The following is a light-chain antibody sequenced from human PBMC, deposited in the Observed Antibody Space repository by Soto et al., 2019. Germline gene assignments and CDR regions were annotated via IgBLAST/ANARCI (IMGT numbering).Light chain of an antibody. CDR3: QKRSNWPRT. Sequence: EIVLTQSPAALSLSPGDTATLSCRASQSVSNYLAWYQQKPGQAPRLLIYDASNRATGIPARFSGSGSGTDFPLTIGSLEPEDFAVYYCQKRSNWPRTFGQGTKVEI. CDR2: DAS. J-gene: IGKJ2*01. CDR1: QSVSNY. V-gene: IGKV3-11*01.